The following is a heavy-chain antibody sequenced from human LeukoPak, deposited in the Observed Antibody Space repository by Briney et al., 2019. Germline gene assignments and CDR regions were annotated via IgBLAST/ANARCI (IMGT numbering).Heavy chain of an antibody. Sequence: SETLSLTCTVSGGSINSYFWTWIRQPPGKGREGVGYIYYSGGTNYNPSLKRRVTISVDTSNNQYSLKLTSVHAADTAVYYCASVGSGSSSYFDSWGPATLVTASS. J-gene: IGHJ4*02. CDR2: IYYSGGT. CDR3: ASVGSGSSSYFDS. D-gene: IGHD1-26*01. V-gene: IGHV4-59*01. CDR1: GGSINSYF.